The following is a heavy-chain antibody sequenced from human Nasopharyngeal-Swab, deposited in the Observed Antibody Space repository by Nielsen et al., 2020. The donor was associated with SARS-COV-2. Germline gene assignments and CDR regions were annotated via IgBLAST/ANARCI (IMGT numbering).Heavy chain of an antibody. CDR3: ARGNRATMIVVVISLVRFWFDP. CDR2: MNPNSDNT. CDR1: GYTFTSYD. J-gene: IGHJ5*02. Sequence: ASVKVSCKASGYTFTSYDINWVRQATGQGLEWMGWMNPNSDNTGYAQKFQGRVTMTRNTSISTAYMELSSLRSEDTAVYYCARGNRATMIVVVISLVRFWFDPWGQGTLVTVSS. V-gene: IGHV1-8*01. D-gene: IGHD3-22*01.